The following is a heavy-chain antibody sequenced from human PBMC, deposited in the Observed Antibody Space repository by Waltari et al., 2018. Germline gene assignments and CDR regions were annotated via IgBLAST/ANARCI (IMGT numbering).Heavy chain of an antibody. CDR2: INQDGSGK. CDR1: GFTFSNYW. J-gene: IGHJ4*02. D-gene: IGHD1-26*01. Sequence: EVQLVESGGGLVQPGGSLRLSCAASGFTFSNYWMAWVRQAPGKGLEWVANINQDGSGKNCVDSVRGRFTISRDNAKNSLYLQMSSPRAEDTAVYYCARDVVGALDYWGQGTLVPVSS. CDR3: ARDVVGALDY. V-gene: IGHV3-7*01.